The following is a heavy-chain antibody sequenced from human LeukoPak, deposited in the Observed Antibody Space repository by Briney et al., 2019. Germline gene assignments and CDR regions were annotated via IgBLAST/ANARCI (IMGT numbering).Heavy chain of an antibody. D-gene: IGHD2-15*01. V-gene: IGHV1-18*01. J-gene: IGHJ6*02. CDR3: ARDSPYCSGGSCFASHYYYYGMDV. Sequence: ASVKVSCKASGYAFTSYGISWVRQAPGQGLEWMGWISAYNGNTKYAQKLQGRVTMTTDTSTSTAYMELRSLRSDDTAVYYCARDSPYCSGGSCFASHYYYYGMDVWGQGTTVTVSS. CDR1: GYAFTSYG. CDR2: ISAYNGNT.